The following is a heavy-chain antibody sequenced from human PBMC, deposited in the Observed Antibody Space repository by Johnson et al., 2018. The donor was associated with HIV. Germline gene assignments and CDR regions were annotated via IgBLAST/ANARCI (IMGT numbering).Heavy chain of an antibody. CDR1: GFTFSDHY. V-gene: IGHV3-11*04. J-gene: IGHJ3*02. D-gene: IGHD6-19*01. CDR3: AKDDNLGVWYSDASDI. Sequence: QMMLVESGGGLVKPGGSLKLSCAVSGFTFSDHYMSWIRQTPGKGLQWVSYISGSGSIIYSTDSVQGRFTISRDKSKNTLYLHMKSLRPEDTSIYYCAKDDNLGVWYSDASDIWGQGTMVTVSS. CDR2: ISGSGSII.